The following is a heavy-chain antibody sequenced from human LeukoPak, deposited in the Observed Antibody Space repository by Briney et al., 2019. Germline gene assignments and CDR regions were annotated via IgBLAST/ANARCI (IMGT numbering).Heavy chain of an antibody. CDR2: IYSSGTT. Sequence: SETLSLTCTVSGGSITSYYWSWLRQPAGKGLEWIGRIYSSGTTNYNPSLKSRVTISVDTSKNQFSLKLSSVTAADTAVYYCARVTYDIALDYWGQGTLVTVSS. CDR1: GGSITSYY. D-gene: IGHD3-9*01. J-gene: IGHJ4*02. V-gene: IGHV4-4*07. CDR3: ARVTYDIALDY.